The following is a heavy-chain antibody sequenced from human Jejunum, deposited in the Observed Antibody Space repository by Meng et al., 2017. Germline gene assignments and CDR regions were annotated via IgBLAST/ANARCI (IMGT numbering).Heavy chain of an antibody. CDR1: GDSVSSNSPA. V-gene: IGHV6-1*01. Sequence: QVQLQQSGPGLVKPSQTLSLTCAISGDSVSSNSPAWNWIRQSPSRGLEWLGRTYYRSKYYNDYALSVKSRITINPDTSKNQFSLQLNSVTPEDTAIYYCARDWGDVRGGFDFWGQGTLVTVSS. CDR2: TYYRSKYYN. CDR3: ARDWGDVRGGFDF. J-gene: IGHJ4*02. D-gene: IGHD3-10*02.